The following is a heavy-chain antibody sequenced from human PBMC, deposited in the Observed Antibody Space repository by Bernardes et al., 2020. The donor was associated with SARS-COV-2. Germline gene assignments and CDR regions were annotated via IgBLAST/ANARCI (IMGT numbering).Heavy chain of an antibody. J-gene: IGHJ4*02. V-gene: IGHV3-15*01. CDR1: GFTFSDAW. D-gene: IGHD6-6*01. CDR2: IRTKAAGGTT. CDR3: TTDSSLSH. Sequence: GGSLRLSCGASGFTFSDAWMSWVRQPPGKGLEWVGRIRTKAAGGTTDYAAPVNGRFSISRDDSKNTLYLQMDSLKTEDTAVYYCTTDSSLSHWGPGTLVTVSS.